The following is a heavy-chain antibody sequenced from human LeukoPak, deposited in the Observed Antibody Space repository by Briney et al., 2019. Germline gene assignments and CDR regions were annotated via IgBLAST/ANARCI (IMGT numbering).Heavy chain of an antibody. CDR1: GGSISGYY. V-gene: IGHV4-59*08. CDR3: ARHVRGGVGGSSTGMFDY. J-gene: IGHJ4*02. Sequence: PSETLSLTCTVSGGSISGYYWSWIRQPPGKGLEWIGYIYYSGSTNYNPSLKSRVTISVDTSKNQFSLKLSSVTAADTAVYYCARHVRGGVGGSSTGMFDYWGQGTLVTVFS. D-gene: IGHD1-26*01. CDR2: IYYSGST.